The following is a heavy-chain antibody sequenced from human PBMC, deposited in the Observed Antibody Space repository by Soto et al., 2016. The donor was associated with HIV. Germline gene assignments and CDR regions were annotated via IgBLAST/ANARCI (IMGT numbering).Heavy chain of an antibody. D-gene: IGHD2-21*01. CDR2: INRIGSRG. CDR3: AKKGFQDDAFDI. J-gene: IGHJ3*02. Sequence: EVQLLESGGAWYTLGGPVRLSCVASKFSFETFTMNWVRQAPGKGLEWVSGINRIGSRGYYADSVKGRFTISRDNSRNTLYLQMKSLRAEDTAIYFCAKKGFQDDAFDIWGPRDNGHRLF. V-gene: IGHV3-23*05. CDR1: KFSFETFT.